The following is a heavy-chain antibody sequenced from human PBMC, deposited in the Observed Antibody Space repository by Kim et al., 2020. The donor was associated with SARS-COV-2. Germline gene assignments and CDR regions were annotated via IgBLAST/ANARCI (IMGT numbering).Heavy chain of an antibody. D-gene: IGHD5-12*01. Sequence: GGSLRLSCAASGLSFSDSYMNWVRQAPGKGLEWLSFISTRGESIFYADSVEGRFTISRDNAKNSLYLQMNYLRDEDTAVYYCARSGNGYNAFGLWGEG. CDR1: GLSFSDSY. V-gene: IGHV3-11*01. CDR3: ARSGNGYNAFGL. J-gene: IGHJ5*02. CDR2: ISTRGESI.